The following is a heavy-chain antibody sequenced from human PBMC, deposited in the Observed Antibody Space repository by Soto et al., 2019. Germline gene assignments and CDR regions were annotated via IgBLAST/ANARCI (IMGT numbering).Heavy chain of an antibody. Sequence: SETLSLTCTVSGGSIRSYYWSWIRQPSGKGLEWIGRIYTSGSTNYNPSLKSRVTMSVDTSKNQFSLKLSSVTAADTAVYSCARDLKFGQADYWGQGSQVTVSS. V-gene: IGHV4-4*07. CDR3: ARDLKFGQADY. D-gene: IGHD3-10*01. CDR2: IYTSGST. CDR1: GGSIRSYY. J-gene: IGHJ4*02.